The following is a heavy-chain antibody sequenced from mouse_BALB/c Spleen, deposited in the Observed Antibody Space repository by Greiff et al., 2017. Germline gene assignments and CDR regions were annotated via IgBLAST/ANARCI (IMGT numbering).Heavy chain of an antibody. CDR3: ARGDYGSSMDY. CDR1: GYSFTGYF. D-gene: IGHD1-1*01. J-gene: IGHJ4*01. CDR2: INPYNGDT. Sequence: VQLQQSGPELVKPGASVKISCKASGYSFTGYFMNWVMQSHGKSLEWIGRINPYNGDTFYNQKFKGKATLTVDKSSSTAHMELRSLASEDSAVYYCARGDYGSSMDYWGQGTSVTVSS. V-gene: IGHV1-20*02.